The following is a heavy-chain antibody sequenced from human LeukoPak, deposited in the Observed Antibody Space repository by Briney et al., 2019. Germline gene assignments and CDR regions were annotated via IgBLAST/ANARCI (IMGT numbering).Heavy chain of an antibody. Sequence: ASVKVSCKGSSYPFTKSGLAWVRQAPGQGLEWVGWISTFTGDTNYAQKFQTRVTMTTDTSTTTVYMELKSLTSDDSAVYYCAKDESRFDSWGQGTLVTVSS. V-gene: IGHV1-18*01. CDR2: ISTFTGDT. CDR1: SYPFTKSG. CDR3: AKDESRFDS. J-gene: IGHJ5*01.